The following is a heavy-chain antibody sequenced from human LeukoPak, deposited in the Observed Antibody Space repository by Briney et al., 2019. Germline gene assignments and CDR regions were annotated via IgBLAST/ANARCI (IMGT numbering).Heavy chain of an antibody. V-gene: IGHV1-69*05. CDR3: ARVRALYCSGGSCYLRPYYMDV. Sequence: ASVKVSCKASGGTFSSYAISWVRQAPGQGLEWMGGIIPIFGTANYAQKFQGRVTMTTDTSTSTAYMELRGLRSDDTAVYYCARVRALYCSGGSCYLRPYYMDVWGKGTTVTISS. CDR1: GGTFSSYA. D-gene: IGHD2-15*01. CDR2: IIPIFGTA. J-gene: IGHJ6*03.